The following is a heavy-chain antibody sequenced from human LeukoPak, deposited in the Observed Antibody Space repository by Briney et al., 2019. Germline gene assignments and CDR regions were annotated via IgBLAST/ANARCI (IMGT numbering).Heavy chain of an antibody. CDR3: ARHPEPGYCSSTSCHESYFDY. Sequence: GGSLKLSCAASGFTFSSYAMSWVRQAPGKGLEWVSAISGSGGRPYYADSVKGRFTISRDNSKNTLYLQMNSLRAEDTAVYYCARHPEPGYCSSTSCHESYFDYWGQGTLVTVSS. CDR2: ISGSGGRP. CDR1: GFTFSSYA. D-gene: IGHD2-2*01. J-gene: IGHJ4*02. V-gene: IGHV3-23*01.